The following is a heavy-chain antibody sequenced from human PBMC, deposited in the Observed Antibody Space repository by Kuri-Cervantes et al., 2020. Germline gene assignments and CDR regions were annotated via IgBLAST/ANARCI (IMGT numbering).Heavy chain of an antibody. V-gene: IGHV3-23*01. Sequence: GESLKISCAASGFTFSSYAMSWVRQAPGKGLEWVSAISGSGGSTYYADSVKGRFTISRDNSKNTLYLQMNSLKAEDTAVYYCARDRASSGWYNYYYYGMDVWGQGTTVTVSS. D-gene: IGHD6-19*01. CDR3: ARDRASSGWYNYYYYGMDV. CDR2: ISGSGGST. CDR1: GFTFSSYA. J-gene: IGHJ6*02.